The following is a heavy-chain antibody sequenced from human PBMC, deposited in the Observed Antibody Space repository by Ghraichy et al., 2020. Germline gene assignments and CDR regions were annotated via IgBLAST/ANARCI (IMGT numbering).Heavy chain of an antibody. V-gene: IGHV3-30*02. D-gene: IGHD3-10*01. CDR3: AKDRTGVSYYFDY. CDR1: GFTFSTYG. Sequence: GGSLRLSCAASGFTFSTYGIHWVRQAPGKGLEWVAFIWYDGSNKYYADSVKGRLTISRDNSKNTLYLQMNSLRAEDTAVYYCAKDRTGVSYYFDYWGQGTLVTVSS. CDR2: IWYDGSNK. J-gene: IGHJ4*02.